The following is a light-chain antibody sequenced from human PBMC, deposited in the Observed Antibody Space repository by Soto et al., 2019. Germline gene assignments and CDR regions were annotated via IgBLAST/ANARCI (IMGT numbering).Light chain of an antibody. J-gene: IGLJ2*01. CDR1: SSDVGGYNY. V-gene: IGLV2-14*01. CDR3: SSYTSSSTPKV. Sequence: QSVLTQPASVSGSPGQSITIPCTGTSSDVGGYNYVSWYQQHPGKAPKLMIYDVSNRPSGVSNRFSGSKSGNTASLTISGLQAEDEADYYCSSYTSSSTPKVFGGGTKLTVL. CDR2: DVS.